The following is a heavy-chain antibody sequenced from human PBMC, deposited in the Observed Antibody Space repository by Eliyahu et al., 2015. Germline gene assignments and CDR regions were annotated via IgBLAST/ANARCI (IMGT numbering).Heavy chain of an antibody. Sequence: EVQLVESGGGLVQPGGSLXLSCAASXFXXSSYWMHWVRXAPGKGLVWVSRINSDGSSTSYADSVKGRFTISRDNAKNTLYLQMNSLRAEDTAVYYCARGIAVAATYYFDYWGQGTLVTVSS. D-gene: IGHD6-19*01. CDR3: ARGIAVAATYYFDY. J-gene: IGHJ4*02. CDR2: INSDGSST. V-gene: IGHV3-74*01. CDR1: XFXXSSYW.